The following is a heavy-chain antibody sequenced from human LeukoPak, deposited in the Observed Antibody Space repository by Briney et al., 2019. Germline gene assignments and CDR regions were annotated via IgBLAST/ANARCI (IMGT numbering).Heavy chain of an antibody. CDR3: AKDEGRYCSGGSYYPGTPDY. V-gene: IGHV3-30*18. Sequence: GRSLRLSCAASGFTFSSYGMHWVRQAPGKGLEWVAVISYDGSNKYYADSVKGRFTISRDNSKNTLYLQMNSLRAEDTAVYYWAKDEGRYCSGGSYYPGTPDYWGQGTLVTVSS. D-gene: IGHD2-15*01. J-gene: IGHJ4*02. CDR2: ISYDGSNK. CDR1: GFTFSSYG.